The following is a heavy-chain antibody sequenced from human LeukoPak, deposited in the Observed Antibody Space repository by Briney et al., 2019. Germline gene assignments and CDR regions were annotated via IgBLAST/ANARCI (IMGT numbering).Heavy chain of an antibody. CDR1: GGTFSSYA. D-gene: IGHD3-3*01. CDR3: ARDCGGITIFGVVMVSGWFDP. J-gene: IGHJ5*02. CDR2: INPSGGST. Sequence: ASVKVSCKASGGTFSSYAISWVRQAPGQGLEWMGIINPSGGSTSYAQKFQGRVTMTRDTSTSTVYMELSSLRSEDTAVYYCARDCGGITIFGVVMVSGWFDPWGQGTLVTVSS. V-gene: IGHV1-46*01.